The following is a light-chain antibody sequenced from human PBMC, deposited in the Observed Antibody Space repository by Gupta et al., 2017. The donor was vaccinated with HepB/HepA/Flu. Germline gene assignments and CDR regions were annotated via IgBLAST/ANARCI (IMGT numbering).Light chain of an antibody. Sequence: IQITQSPSSLSASVGDKVTITCRASQSITNYLNWYQHKPGKAPKLLIYSTSTLQNEVPSRFSGSGSGTEFTLTISSLQPEDFATYYCQQGLATPITFGQGTRLELK. J-gene: IGKJ5*01. CDR3: QQGLATPIT. V-gene: IGKV1-39*01. CDR2: STS. CDR1: QSITNY.